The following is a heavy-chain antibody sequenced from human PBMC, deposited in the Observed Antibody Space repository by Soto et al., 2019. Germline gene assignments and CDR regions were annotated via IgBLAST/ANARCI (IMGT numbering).Heavy chain of an antibody. CDR3: ARGGQKNVYTSIGP. CDR1: GGTLSSYA. CDR2: IIPIFGTA. D-gene: IGHD1-1*01. V-gene: IGHV1-69*06. J-gene: IGHJ5*02. Sequence: SVKVSCKASGGTLSSYAISWVRQAPGQGLEWMGGIIPIFGTANYAQKFQGRVTITADKSTSTAYMELRSLTPDDTAVYYCARGGQKNVYTSIGPWGQGTLVTVSS.